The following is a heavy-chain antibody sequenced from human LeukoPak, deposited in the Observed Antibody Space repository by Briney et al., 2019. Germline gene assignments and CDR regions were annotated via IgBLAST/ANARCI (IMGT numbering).Heavy chain of an antibody. V-gene: IGHV4-39*01. D-gene: IGHD2-2*01. Sequence: SETLSLTCTVSGGSISDTSYYWGWIRQPPGKGLEWIGSFSYSGNTYYNPSLKSRVTISVDRSENQFSLKLSSVTAADTAVYYCARTIVEAPAAMSKFDYWDQGTLVTVSS. CDR2: FSYSGNT. CDR1: GGSISDTSYY. CDR3: ARTIVEAPAAMSKFDY. J-gene: IGHJ4*02.